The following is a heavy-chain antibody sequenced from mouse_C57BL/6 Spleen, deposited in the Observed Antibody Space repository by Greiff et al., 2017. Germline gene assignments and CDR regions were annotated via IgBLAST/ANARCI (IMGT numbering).Heavy chain of an antibody. CDR1: GFTFSSYA. V-gene: IGHV5-4*01. CDR3: ARDLRYRMDY. CDR2: ISDGGSYT. D-gene: IGHD1-1*01. Sequence: EVKLEESGGGLVKPGGSLKLSCAASGFTFSSYAMSWVRQTPEKRLEWVATISDGGSYTYYPDNVKGRFTISRDNAKNNLYLQMSHLKSEDTAMYYCARDLRYRMDYWGQGTSVTVAS. J-gene: IGHJ4*01.